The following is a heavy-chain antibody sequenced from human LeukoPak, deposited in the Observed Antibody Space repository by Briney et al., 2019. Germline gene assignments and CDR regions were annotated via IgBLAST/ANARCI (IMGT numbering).Heavy chain of an antibody. J-gene: IGHJ5*02. V-gene: IGHV4-38-2*02. CDR3: ARDPTTNGWADNWFDP. CDR2: LMNTGSA. CDR1: GYSDYH. D-gene: IGHD6-19*01. Sequence: SETLSLTCDVSGYSDYHWGWVRQPPGKGLEWIGTLMNTGSALYNPSLQRRGTMSLDTSTDQFSLNLKSVTAADTAVYYCARDPTTNGWADNWFDPWGQGTLVIISS.